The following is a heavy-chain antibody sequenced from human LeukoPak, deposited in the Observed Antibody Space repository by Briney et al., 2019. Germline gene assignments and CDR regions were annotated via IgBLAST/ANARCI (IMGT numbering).Heavy chain of an antibody. J-gene: IGHJ4*02. D-gene: IGHD3-10*01. CDR2: IFFTGRT. V-gene: IGHV4-31*03. Sequence: SETLSLTCTVSGYSVNSGAHYWSWLRQYPGKGLEWIGQIFFTGRTDYNPSLKSRLTISIDTSKNQFSMELSSVSVADTATYFCARDRASGMDFWGQGTRVTVSS. CDR1: GYSVNSGAHY. CDR3: ARDRASGMDF.